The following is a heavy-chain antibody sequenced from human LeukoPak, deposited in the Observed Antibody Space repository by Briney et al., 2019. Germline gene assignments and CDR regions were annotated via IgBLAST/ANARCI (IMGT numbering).Heavy chain of an antibody. CDR1: GYTFTGYY. CDR2: INPNRGGT. Sequence: ASVKVSCKTSGYTFTGYYIHWVRQAPGHGLEWMGKINPNRGGTNYAQNIQGRVTMTRDNSNSTVFMEMSRLRSDDTAVYFCVRDDASPWRQGTLVTVSS. V-gene: IGHV1-2*02. CDR3: VRDDASP. J-gene: IGHJ5*02.